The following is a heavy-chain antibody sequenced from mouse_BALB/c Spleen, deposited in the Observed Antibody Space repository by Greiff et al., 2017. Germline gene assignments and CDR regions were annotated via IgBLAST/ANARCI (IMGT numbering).Heavy chain of an antibody. CDR1: GFAFSSYD. D-gene: IGHD1-1*01. Sequence: EVQVVESGGGLVKPGGSLKLSCAASGFAFSSYDMSWVRQTPEKRLEWVAYISSGGGSTYYPDTVKGRFTISRDNAKNTLYLQMSSLKSEDTAMYYCARQPLITTVVAPWFAYWGQGTLVTVSA. CDR3: ARQPLITTVVAPWFAY. V-gene: IGHV5-12-1*01. CDR2: ISSGGGST. J-gene: IGHJ3*01.